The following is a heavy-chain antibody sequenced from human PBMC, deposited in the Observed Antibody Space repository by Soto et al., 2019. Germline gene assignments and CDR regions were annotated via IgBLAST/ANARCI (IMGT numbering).Heavy chain of an antibody. V-gene: IGHV1-69*01. CDR2: IIPIFGTA. J-gene: IGHJ6*02. CDR1: GGTFSSYA. CDR3: ARGGFIVVVPAAKAENNYGMDV. Sequence: QVQLVQSGAEVKKPGSSVKVSCKASGGTFSSYAISWVRQAPGQGLEWMGGIIPIFGTANYAQKFQGRVTITADESTSTAYMELSSLRSEDTAVYYCARGGFIVVVPAAKAENNYGMDVWGHGTTVTVSS. D-gene: IGHD2-2*01.